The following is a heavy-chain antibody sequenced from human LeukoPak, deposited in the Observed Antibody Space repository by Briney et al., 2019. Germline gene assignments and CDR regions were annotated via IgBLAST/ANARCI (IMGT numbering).Heavy chain of an antibody. CDR2: ISYDGSNK. CDR3: ARDRITIFGVALYYYYYYGMDV. J-gene: IGHJ6*02. V-gene: IGHV3-30*04. D-gene: IGHD3-3*01. Sequence: GGSLRLSCAASGFTFNSYAMHWVRQAPGKGLEWVAVISYDGSNKYYADSVKGRFTISRDNSKNTLYLQMNSLRAEDTAVYYCARDRITIFGVALYYYYYYGMDVWGQGTTVTVSS. CDR1: GFTFNSYA.